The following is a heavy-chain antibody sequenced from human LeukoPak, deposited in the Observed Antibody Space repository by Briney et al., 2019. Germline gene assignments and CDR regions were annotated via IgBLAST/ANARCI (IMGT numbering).Heavy chain of an antibody. CDR2: ISSSSSSI. CDR3: ARSYGMDV. J-gene: IGHJ6*02. Sequence: GGSLRLSCAASGFSFSSYEMNWVRQAPGKGLEWVSYISSSSSSIYYADSVKGRFTISRDNAKNSLYLQMNSLRAEDTAVYYCARSYGMDVWGQGTTVTVSS. CDR1: GFSFSSYE. V-gene: IGHV3-48*03.